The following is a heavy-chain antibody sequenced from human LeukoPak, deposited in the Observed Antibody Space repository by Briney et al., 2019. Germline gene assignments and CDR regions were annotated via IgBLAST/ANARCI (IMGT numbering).Heavy chain of an antibody. CDR3: AKCRFSEWRNNWFDP. CDR1: GFTFSSYA. J-gene: IGHJ5*02. D-gene: IGHD3-3*01. CDR2: ISGSGGST. Sequence: GGSLRLSCAASGFTFSSYAMSWVRQAPGKGLEWVSAISGSGGSTYYADSVKGRFTISRDNSKNTLYLQMNSLRAEDTAVYYCAKCRFSEWRNNWFDPWGQGTLVTVSS. V-gene: IGHV3-23*01.